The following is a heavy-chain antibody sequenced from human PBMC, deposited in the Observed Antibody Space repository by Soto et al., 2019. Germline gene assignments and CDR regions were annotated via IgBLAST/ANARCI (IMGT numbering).Heavy chain of an antibody. D-gene: IGHD2-15*01. J-gene: IGHJ4*02. Sequence: SETLSLTCTVSGGSVSNSRYYWSWIRQPPGKGLEWIGYIFYSGTTNYNPSLKSRVTLSVDTSKNQFSLKLTSVTVADTAVYYCATDLAMVANFYFDSWGQGTLVTVSS. V-gene: IGHV4-61*01. CDR1: GGSVSNSRYY. CDR2: IFYSGTT. CDR3: ATDLAMVANFYFDS.